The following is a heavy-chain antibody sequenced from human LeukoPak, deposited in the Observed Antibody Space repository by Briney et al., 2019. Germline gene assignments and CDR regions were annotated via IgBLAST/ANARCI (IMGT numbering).Heavy chain of an antibody. J-gene: IGHJ5*02. CDR1: GASISGSGYY. V-gene: IGHV4-30-4*07. Sequence: KPSETLSLTCAVSGASISGSGYYLGWIRQPPGKGLEWIGYIYYSGSTYYNPSLKSRVTISVDTSKNQFSLKLSSVTAADTAVYYCARALRVGYGDPNWFDPWGQGTLVTVSS. D-gene: IGHD4-17*01. CDR3: ARALRVGYGDPNWFDP. CDR2: IYYSGST.